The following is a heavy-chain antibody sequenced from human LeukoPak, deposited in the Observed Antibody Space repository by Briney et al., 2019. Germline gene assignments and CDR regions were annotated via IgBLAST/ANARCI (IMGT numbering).Heavy chain of an antibody. Sequence: PGGSLRLSCTASGFTFGDYAMTWVRQAPGKGLEWVGFIASKTYGGTAEYAASVKGRFTISRDDSKSIAYLQMNSLRAEDTAVYYCAKTYYSGYALSYYYYMDVWGKGTTVTISS. CDR3: AKTYYSGYALSYYYYMDV. D-gene: IGHD5-12*01. J-gene: IGHJ6*03. CDR2: IASKTYGGTA. CDR1: GFTFGDYA. V-gene: IGHV3-49*04.